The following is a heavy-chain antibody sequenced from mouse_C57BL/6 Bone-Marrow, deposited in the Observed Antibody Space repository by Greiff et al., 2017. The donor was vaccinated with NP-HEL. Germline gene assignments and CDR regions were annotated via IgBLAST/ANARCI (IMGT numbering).Heavy chain of an antibody. CDR3: AREMPNYDGGYAMDY. D-gene: IGHD2-4*01. Sequence: QVQLKQPGAELVKPGASVKLSCKASGYTFTSYWMHWVKQRPGRGLEWIGRIDPNSGGTKYNEKFKSKATLTVDKPSSTAYMQLSSLTSEDSAVYYCAREMPNYDGGYAMDYWGQGTSVTVSS. CDR2: IDPNSGGT. CDR1: GYTFTSYW. V-gene: IGHV1-72*01. J-gene: IGHJ4*01.